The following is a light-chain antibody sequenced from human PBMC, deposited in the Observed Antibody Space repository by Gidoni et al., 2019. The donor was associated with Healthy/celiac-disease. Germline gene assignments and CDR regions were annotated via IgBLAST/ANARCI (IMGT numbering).Light chain of an antibody. J-gene: IGLJ3*02. Sequence: SSELTPPPSVSVSPGQTARIPCSGDALPKQYAYWYQQKPGQAPVLVIYKDSERPSGIPERFSGSSSGTTVTLTISGVQAEDEADYYCQSADSSGTWVFGGGTKLTVL. CDR3: QSADSSGTWV. CDR1: ALPKQY. CDR2: KDS. V-gene: IGLV3-25*03.